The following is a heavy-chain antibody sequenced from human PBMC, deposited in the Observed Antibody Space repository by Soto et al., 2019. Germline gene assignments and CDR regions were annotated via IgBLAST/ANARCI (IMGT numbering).Heavy chain of an antibody. Sequence: GGSLRLSCAASGFTFSSYAMSWVRQAPGKGLEWVSAISGSGDKTYYADSVKGRFTISRDNSKNKLYLQMNSLRAEDTAVYYCAKDGKIAAAGTWVKYFDYWGQGTLVTVSS. CDR3: AKDGKIAAAGTWVKYFDY. V-gene: IGHV3-23*01. CDR1: GFTFSSYA. CDR2: ISGSGDKT. D-gene: IGHD6-13*01. J-gene: IGHJ4*02.